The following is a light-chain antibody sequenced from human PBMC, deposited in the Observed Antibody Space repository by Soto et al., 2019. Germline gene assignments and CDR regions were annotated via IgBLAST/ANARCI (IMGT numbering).Light chain of an antibody. CDR3: QQYGSSPYT. CDR2: GAS. CDR1: QSVSSSF. J-gene: IGKJ2*01. Sequence: ENVLTQSPGTLYLSPGERATLSCRASQSVSSSFLAWFQQKPGQAPRLIIYGASTRGSGIPDRFSGSGSGTDFTLTISRLEPEDFAVYYCQQYGSSPYTFGQGNKLEIK. V-gene: IGKV3-20*01.